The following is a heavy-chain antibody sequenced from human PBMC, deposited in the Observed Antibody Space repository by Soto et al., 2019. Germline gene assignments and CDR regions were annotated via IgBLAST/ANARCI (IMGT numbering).Heavy chain of an antibody. J-gene: IGHJ4*02. CDR2: ISYDGSNK. D-gene: IGHD3-22*01. CDR1: GFTSSSYA. CDR3: AKDHLYDSSGYLPY. Sequence: QVQLVESGGGVVQPGRSLRLSCAASGFTSSSYAMHWVRQAPGKGLEWVAVISYDGSNKYYADSVKGRFTISRDNSKNTLYLQMNSLRAEDTAVYYCAKDHLYDSSGYLPYWGQGTLVTVSS. V-gene: IGHV3-30*04.